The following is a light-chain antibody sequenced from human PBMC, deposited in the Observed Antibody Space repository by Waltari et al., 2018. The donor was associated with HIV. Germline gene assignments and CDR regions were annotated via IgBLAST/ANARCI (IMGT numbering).Light chain of an antibody. CDR3: SSYTSSSTRV. CDR2: EAH. CDR1: SRDVGGYNY. Sequence: QSALTQPASVSGSPGQSSTISCTGTSRDVGGYNYVSWYQQPPGHPPQLMIYEAHKPSSGVSIRFAGSKSGNTASLTISGLQAEDEADYYCSSYTSSSTRVFGGGTKLTVL. J-gene: IGLJ3*02. V-gene: IGLV2-14*01.